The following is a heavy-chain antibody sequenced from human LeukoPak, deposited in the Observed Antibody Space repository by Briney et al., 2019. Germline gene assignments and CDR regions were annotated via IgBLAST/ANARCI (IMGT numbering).Heavy chain of an antibody. CDR1: GLTFSSYA. Sequence: GGSLRLSCAASGLTFSSYAMSRVRQAPGKGLVWVSRINSEGSTISYADSVKGRFTISRDNAKNTLFLQMNSLRAEDTAVYYCARISSDSISYYDHWGQGTLVTVSS. CDR3: ARISSDSISYYDH. V-gene: IGHV3-74*01. J-gene: IGHJ4*02. D-gene: IGHD3-22*01. CDR2: INSEGSTI.